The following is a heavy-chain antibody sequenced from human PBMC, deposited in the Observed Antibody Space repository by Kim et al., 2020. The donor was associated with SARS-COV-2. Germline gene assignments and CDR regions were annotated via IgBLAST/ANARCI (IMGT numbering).Heavy chain of an antibody. D-gene: IGHD2-2*02. CDR1: GYSFTSYW. CDR2: IYPGDSDT. V-gene: IGHV5-51*01. J-gene: IGHJ4*02. Sequence: GESLKISCKGSGYSFTSYWIGWVRQMPGKGLEWMGIIYPGDSDTRYSPSFQGQVTISADKSISTAYLQWSSLKASDTAMYYCASMYCSSTSCYRMFDYWGQGTLVTVSS. CDR3: ASMYCSSTSCYRMFDY.